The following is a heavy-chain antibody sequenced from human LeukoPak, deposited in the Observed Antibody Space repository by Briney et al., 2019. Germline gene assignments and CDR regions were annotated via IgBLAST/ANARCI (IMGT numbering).Heavy chain of an antibody. CDR2: INPSGGST. Sequence: ASVKVSCKASGYSFTNYAMNWVRQAPGQGLEWMGIINPSGGSTSYAQKFQGRVTMTRDTSTSTVYMELSSLRSEDTAVYYCARGRLVDNWFDPWGQGTLVTVSS. J-gene: IGHJ5*02. D-gene: IGHD1-26*01. CDR1: GYSFTNYA. V-gene: IGHV1-46*01. CDR3: ARGRLVDNWFDP.